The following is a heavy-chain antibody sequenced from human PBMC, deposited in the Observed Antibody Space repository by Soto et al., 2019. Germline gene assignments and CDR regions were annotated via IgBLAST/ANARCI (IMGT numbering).Heavy chain of an antibody. V-gene: IGHV1-2*02. CDR3: ARDSDYGGYWGYFFDS. CDR2: INPTSGGT. D-gene: IGHD4-17*01. J-gene: IGHJ4*02. CDR1: GYTFADYY. Sequence: QVQLVQSGAEVKKPGASVKVYCKTSGYTFADYYIHWIRQAPGQGLEWMGWINPTSGGTVYAQNFQDRVTMTRDTSISTAYMELRRLNSDDTAVYYCARDSDYGGYWGYFFDSWGQGTPVTVSS.